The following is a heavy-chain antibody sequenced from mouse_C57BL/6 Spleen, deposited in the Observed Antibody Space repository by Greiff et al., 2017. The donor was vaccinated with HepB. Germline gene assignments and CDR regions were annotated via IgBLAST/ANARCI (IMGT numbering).Heavy chain of an antibody. J-gene: IGHJ3*01. CDR1: GYTFTSYG. CDR3: AREGVYYGSSPFAY. V-gene: IGHV1-81*01. CDR2: IYPRSGNT. Sequence: VKLVESGAELARPGASVKLSCKASGYTFTSYGISWVKQRTGQGLEWIGEIYPRSGNTYYNEKFKGKATLTADKSSSTAYMELRSLTSEDSAVYFCAREGVYYGSSPFAYWGQGTLVTVSA. D-gene: IGHD1-1*01.